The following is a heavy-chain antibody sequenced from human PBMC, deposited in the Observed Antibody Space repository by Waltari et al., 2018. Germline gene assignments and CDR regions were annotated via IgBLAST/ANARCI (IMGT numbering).Heavy chain of an antibody. Sequence: VQLVASGGGSVQPGGSLRLSCAASGFSFSSNWMSWVRQAPGKGLEWVASIKQDGSEEYYVDSVKGRFTISRDNAKNSLYLQMNNLRVEDTAIYYCARAYHWGQGTLVTVSS. CDR2: IKQDGSEE. V-gene: IGHV3-7*02. CDR1: GFSFSSNW. CDR3: ARAYH. J-gene: IGHJ5*02.